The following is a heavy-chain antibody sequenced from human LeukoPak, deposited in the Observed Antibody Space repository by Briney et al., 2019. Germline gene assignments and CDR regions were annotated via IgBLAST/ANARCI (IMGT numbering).Heavy chain of an antibody. V-gene: IGHV3-33*01. CDR3: ARDKEQQLVRYYLDY. CDR2: IWYDGSNK. J-gene: IGHJ4*02. CDR1: GFTFSSYG. D-gene: IGHD6-13*01. Sequence: GGSLRLSCAASGFTFSSYGMHWVRQAPGKGLEWVAVIWYDGSNKYYADSVKGRLTISRDNSKNTLYLQMNSLRAEDTAVYYCARDKEQQLVRYYLDYWGQGTLVTVSS.